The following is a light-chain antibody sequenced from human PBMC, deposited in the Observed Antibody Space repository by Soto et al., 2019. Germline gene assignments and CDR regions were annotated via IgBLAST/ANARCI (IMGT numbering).Light chain of an antibody. CDR3: QQRGNWPS. V-gene: IGKV3-11*01. CDR2: DAS. J-gene: IGKJ4*01. Sequence: EIALTQSPATLSLSPEERATLSCRGSQSVSRYLAWYQQKPGQAPRLLIYDASNRATGIPARFSGSGSGTDFTLTISSLEPEDFAVYYCQQRGNWPSFGGGTKVEIK. CDR1: QSVSRY.